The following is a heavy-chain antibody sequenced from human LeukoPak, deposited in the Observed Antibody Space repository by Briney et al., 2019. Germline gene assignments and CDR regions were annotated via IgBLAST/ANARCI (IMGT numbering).Heavy chain of an antibody. CDR3: ARDLYYYYGMDV. V-gene: IGHV3-7*01. Sequence: GGSLRLSCAASGFTFNNYWMTWVRQAPGKGLEWVANIKQDGSERFHVDSVKGRFTISRDNAKNSLYLQMNSLRAEDTAVYYCARDLYYYYGMDVWGQGTTVTVSS. CDR1: GFTFNNYW. CDR2: IKQDGSER. J-gene: IGHJ6*02.